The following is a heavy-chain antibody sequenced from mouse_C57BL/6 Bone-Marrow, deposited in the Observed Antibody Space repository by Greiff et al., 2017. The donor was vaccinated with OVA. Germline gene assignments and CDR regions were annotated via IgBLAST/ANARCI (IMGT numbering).Heavy chain of an antibody. Sequence: QVQLTESGPGILQPSQTLSLTCSFSGFSLSTFGMGVGWIRQPSGKGLEWLAHIWWDDDKYYNPALKSRLTISKDTSKNQVFLKIANVDTADTATNYCARTFIPEAMEYWGEGTSVTVSS. V-gene: IGHV8-8*01. CDR1: GFSLSTFGMG. CDR2: IWWDDDK. CDR3: ARTFIPEAMEY. D-gene: IGHD1-1*01. J-gene: IGHJ4*01.